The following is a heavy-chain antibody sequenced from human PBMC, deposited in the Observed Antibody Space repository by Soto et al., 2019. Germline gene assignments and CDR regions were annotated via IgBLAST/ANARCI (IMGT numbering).Heavy chain of an antibody. CDR1: GFTFSNAW. Sequence: EVQLVESGGGLVKPGGSLRLSCAASGFTFSNAWMSWVRQAPGKGLEWVGRIKGKTDGGRTDYAAPVKGRFTISRDDSKNTLYQQMHSMKTVDTAVDYCNKGHWGKAPRRISCQYYFAYWGQGTLVTVSS. J-gene: IGHJ4*02. CDR3: NKGHWGKAPRRISCQYYFAY. CDR2: IKGKTDGGRT. D-gene: IGHD2-21*01. V-gene: IGHV3-15*01.